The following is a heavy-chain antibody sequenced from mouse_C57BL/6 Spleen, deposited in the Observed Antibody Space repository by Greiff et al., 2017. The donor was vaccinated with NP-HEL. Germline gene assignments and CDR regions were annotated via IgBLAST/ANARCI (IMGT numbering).Heavy chain of an antibody. CDR1: GYSFTGYY. J-gene: IGHJ2*01. CDR3: ARWDYGSSY. CDR2: INPSTGGT. Sequence: EVQLQQSGPELVKPGASVKISCKASGYSFTGYYMNWVKQSPEKSLEWIGEINPSTGGTTYKQKFKAKATLTVDKSSSTAYMQLKSLTSEDSAVYYCARWDYGSSYWGQGTTLTVAS. V-gene: IGHV1-42*01. D-gene: IGHD1-1*01.